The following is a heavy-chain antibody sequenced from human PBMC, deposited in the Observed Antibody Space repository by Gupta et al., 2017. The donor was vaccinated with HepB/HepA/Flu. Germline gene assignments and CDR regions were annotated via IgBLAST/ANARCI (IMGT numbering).Heavy chain of an antibody. J-gene: IGHJ5*02. CDR1: GFTFSSYS. CDR3: AREDIKWATQEENWFDP. V-gene: IGHV3-21*01. CDR2: ISSSSSYI. Sequence: EVQLVESGGGLVKPGGSLRLSCAASGFTFSSYSMNWVRQAPGKGLEWVSSISSSSSYIYYADSVKGRFTISRDNAKNSLYLQMNSLRAEDTAVYYCAREDIKWATQEENWFDPWGQGTLVTVSS. D-gene: IGHD2-15*01.